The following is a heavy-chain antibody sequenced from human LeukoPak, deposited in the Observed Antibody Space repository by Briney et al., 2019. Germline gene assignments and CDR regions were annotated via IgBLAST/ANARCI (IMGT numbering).Heavy chain of an antibody. Sequence: GGSLRLSCVASRFSFPTYAMTWIRQAPGKGLEWVSGLSGGGTRRYYADSVKGRFIISRDNSKNTVYLQMNSLEGEDTATYYCAKQKYSSASDDTFDMWGQGTMVIVSS. CDR1: RFSFPTYA. CDR2: LSGGGTRR. V-gene: IGHV3-23*01. CDR3: AKQKYSSASDDTFDM. J-gene: IGHJ3*02. D-gene: IGHD6-6*01.